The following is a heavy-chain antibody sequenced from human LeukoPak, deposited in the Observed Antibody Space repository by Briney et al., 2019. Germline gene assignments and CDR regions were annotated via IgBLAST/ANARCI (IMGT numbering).Heavy chain of an antibody. CDR3: ARFNGRVNWFDP. V-gene: IGHV4-4*02. D-gene: IGHD4-17*01. CDR1: GGSISSSNW. CDR2: IYHSGST. J-gene: IGHJ5*02. Sequence: PSETLSLTCAVSGGSISSSNWWSWVRQPPGKGLEWIGEIYHSGSTNYNPSLKSRVTISADKSKNQFSLKLSSVTAADTAVYYCARFNGRVNWFDPWGQGTLVTVSS.